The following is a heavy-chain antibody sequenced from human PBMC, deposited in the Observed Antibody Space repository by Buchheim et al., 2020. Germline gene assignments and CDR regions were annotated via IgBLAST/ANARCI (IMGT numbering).Heavy chain of an antibody. CDR1: GYTFTGYY. V-gene: IGHV1-2*04. J-gene: IGHJ4*02. Sequence: QVQLVQSGAEVKKPGASMKVSCKASGYTFTGYYMHWVRQAPGQGLEWMGWINPNSGGTNYAQKFQDWVTMTRDTSISTAYMELSRLRSDDTAVYYCARWNYYDDSSGYYYFDYWGQGTL. CDR3: ARWNYYDDSSGYYYFDY. CDR2: INPNSGGT. D-gene: IGHD3-22*01.